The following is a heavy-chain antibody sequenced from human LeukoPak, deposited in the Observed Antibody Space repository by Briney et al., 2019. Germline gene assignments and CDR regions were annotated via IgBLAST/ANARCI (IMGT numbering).Heavy chain of an antibody. Sequence: ASVKVSCKASGYTFTGYFMHWVRQAPGQGLEWMGIINCDGGSTNYAQKFQGRVTITADKSTSTAYMELSSLRSEDTAVYYCAREDYVWGSYQPFDYWGQGTLVTVSS. J-gene: IGHJ4*02. CDR3: AREDYVWGSYQPFDY. V-gene: IGHV1-46*01. D-gene: IGHD3-16*01. CDR2: INCDGGST. CDR1: GYTFTGYF.